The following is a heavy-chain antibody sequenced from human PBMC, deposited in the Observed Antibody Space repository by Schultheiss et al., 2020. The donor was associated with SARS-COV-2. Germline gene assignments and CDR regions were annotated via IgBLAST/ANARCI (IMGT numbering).Heavy chain of an antibody. CDR2: IWYDGSNK. CDR3: ARDSALAVADTNIYYYYYGMDV. D-gene: IGHD6-19*01. CDR1: GFTFSSYG. V-gene: IGHV3-33*01. J-gene: IGHJ6*02. Sequence: GESLKISCAASGFTFSSYGMHWVRQAPGKGLEWVAVIWYDGSNKYYADSVKGRFTISRDNSKNTLYLQMNSLRAEDTAVYYCARDSALAVADTNIYYYYYGMDVWGQGTTVTVSS.